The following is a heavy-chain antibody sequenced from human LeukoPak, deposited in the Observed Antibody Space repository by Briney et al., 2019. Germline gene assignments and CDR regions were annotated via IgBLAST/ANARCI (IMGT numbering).Heavy chain of an antibody. V-gene: IGHV3-53*04. D-gene: IGHD6-19*01. CDR3: ARVGSGWYDFDY. CDR2: IYSGSSST. J-gene: IGHJ4*02. CDR1: GFTVSSNY. Sequence: PGGSLRLSCAASGFTVSSNYMSWVRQAPGKGLEWVSVIYSGSSSTYYTDSVKGRFTISRHNAKNTLYLQMNSLRAEDTAVYYCARVGSGWYDFDYWGQGTLVTVS.